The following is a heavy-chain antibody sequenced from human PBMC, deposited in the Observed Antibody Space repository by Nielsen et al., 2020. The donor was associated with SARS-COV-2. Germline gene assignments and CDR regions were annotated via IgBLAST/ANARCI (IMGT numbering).Heavy chain of an antibody. J-gene: IGHJ6*02. V-gene: IGHV3-30-3*01. CDR3: ARRDCSSTSCFNYYYYYGMDV. CDR2: ISYDGSNK. D-gene: IGHD2-2*01. CDR1: GFPFSSYA. Sequence: LSLTCAASGFPFSSYAMHWVRQAPGKGLEWVAVISYDGSNKYYADSVKGRFTISRDNSKNTLYLQMNSLRAEDTAVYYCARRDCSSTSCFNYYYYYGMDVWGQGTTVTVSS.